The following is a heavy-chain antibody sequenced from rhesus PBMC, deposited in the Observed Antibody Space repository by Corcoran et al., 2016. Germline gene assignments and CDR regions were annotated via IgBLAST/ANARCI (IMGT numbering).Heavy chain of an antibody. Sequence: QVQLQESGPGVVKPSETLSLTCAVSGGSISDSYRWSWIRQPPGKGLEWIGYIYGSSTSPNYNPSLKCRVTISKDTSKNQFSLKLSSVTAADTAVYYCARWEYSSGWYYFDYWGQGVLVTVSS. CDR3: ARWEYSSGWYYFDY. D-gene: IGHD6-31*01. J-gene: IGHJ4*01. V-gene: IGHV4S10*01. CDR1: GGSISDSYR. CDR2: IYGSSTSP.